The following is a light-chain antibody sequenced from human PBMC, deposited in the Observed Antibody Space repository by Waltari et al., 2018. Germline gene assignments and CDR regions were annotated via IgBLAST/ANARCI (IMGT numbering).Light chain of an antibody. J-gene: IGKJ1*01. CDR2: GAS. V-gene: IGKV3-20*01. Sequence: EIVLTQSPGTLSLSPGDRATLSCRASQSVSRSLAWYQQNPGQAPRLLIYGASSRATGVPDRFSGSGSGTDFSLTISRLEPEDFAVYYCQHYVTLPATFGQGTKVEIK. CDR1: QSVSRS. CDR3: QHYVTLPAT.